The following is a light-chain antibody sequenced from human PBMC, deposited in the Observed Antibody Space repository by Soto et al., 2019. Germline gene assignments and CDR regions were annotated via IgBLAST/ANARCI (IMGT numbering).Light chain of an antibody. CDR3: MQALQTPLT. CDR2: WRS. CDR1: QSLLHSNGYTY. Sequence: EIVMTHSPLSLSVAPGEPASISCTSSQSLLHSNGYTYLDWYLQKPGQSPQLLIYWRSNRASGVPDRFSGSGSGTDFTLKISRVEAEDVGVYYCMQALQTPLTFGPGTKVDIK. J-gene: IGKJ3*01. V-gene: IGKV2-28*01.